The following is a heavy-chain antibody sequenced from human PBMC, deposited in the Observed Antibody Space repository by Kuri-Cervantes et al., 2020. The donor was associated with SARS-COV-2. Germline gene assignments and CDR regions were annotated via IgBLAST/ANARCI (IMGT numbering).Heavy chain of an antibody. CDR2: IIPIFGTA. CDR3: ASRAELGPYYGMDV. CDR1: GGTFRSYA. V-gene: IGHV1-69*13. D-gene: IGHD1-14*01. Sequence: SVKVSCKASGGTFRSYAISWVRQAPGQGLEWMGGIIPIFGTANYAQKFQGRVTITVDESTSTAYMELSSLRSEDTAVYYCASRAELGPYYGMDVWGQGTTVTVSS. J-gene: IGHJ6*02.